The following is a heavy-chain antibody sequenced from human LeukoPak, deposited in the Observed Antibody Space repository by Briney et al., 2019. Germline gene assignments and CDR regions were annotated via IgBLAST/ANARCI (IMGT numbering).Heavy chain of an antibody. CDR3: ARDRGCSGGSCYPNYYYYGMDV. Sequence: GGSLRLSCAASGFTFSSYGMHRVRQAPGKGLEWVAVIWYDGSNKYYADSVKGRFTISRDNSKNTLYLQMNSLRAEDTAVYYCARDRGCSGGSCYPNYYYYGMDVWGKGTTVTVSS. J-gene: IGHJ6*04. V-gene: IGHV3-33*01. CDR2: IWYDGSNK. CDR1: GFTFSSYG. D-gene: IGHD2-15*01.